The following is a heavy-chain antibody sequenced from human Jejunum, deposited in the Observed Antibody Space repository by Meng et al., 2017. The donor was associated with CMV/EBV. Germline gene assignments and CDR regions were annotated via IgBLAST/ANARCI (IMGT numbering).Heavy chain of an antibody. V-gene: IGHV3-23*01. J-gene: IGHJ4*01. CDR1: FFFRAYA. CDR3: AKDYYCSGGSCSSFGDF. Sequence: FFFRAYALNWVRQAPGKGLEWVSSISSSAINTYYADSVKGRFTISRDNSKNTLYLQLNSLRAEDTAIYYCAKDYYCSGGSCSSFGDFWGQGTLVTVSS. CDR2: ISSSAINT. D-gene: IGHD2-15*01.